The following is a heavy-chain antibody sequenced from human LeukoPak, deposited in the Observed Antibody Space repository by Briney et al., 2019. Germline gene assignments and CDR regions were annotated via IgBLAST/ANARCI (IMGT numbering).Heavy chain of an antibody. D-gene: IGHD3-3*01. CDR3: ARDDDDLDY. CDR1: GFTFSNYN. J-gene: IGHJ4*02. CDR2: ISSDSSSI. V-gene: IGHV3-48*02. Sequence: PGGSLRLSCAASGFTFSNYNINWVRQAPGKGLEWVLYISSDSSSIYYADSVKGRFTISRDTAKSSLYLQMNSLRDDDTAVYYCARDDDDLDYWGQGTLVTVSS.